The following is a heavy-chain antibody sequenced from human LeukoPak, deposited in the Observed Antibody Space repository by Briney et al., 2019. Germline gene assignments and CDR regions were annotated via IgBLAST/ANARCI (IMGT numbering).Heavy chain of an antibody. CDR3: ATGHSYGYDY. J-gene: IGHJ4*02. CDR2: ISSSSSTI. Sequence: PGGSLRLSCAASGFTFSSYSMNWVRQAPGKGLEWVSYISSSSSTIYYADSVKGRFTISRDNAKNTLYLQMNSLRADDSGVYYCATGHSYGYDYWGQGVLVTVSS. CDR1: GFTFSSYS. D-gene: IGHD5-18*01. V-gene: IGHV3-48*04.